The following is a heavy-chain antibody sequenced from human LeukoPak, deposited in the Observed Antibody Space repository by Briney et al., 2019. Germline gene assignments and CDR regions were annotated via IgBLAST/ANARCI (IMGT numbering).Heavy chain of an antibody. CDR3: ARDQGTIDY. J-gene: IGHJ4*02. Sequence: SQTLSLTCTVSGGSISSGGYYWSWIRQPPGKGLEWIGYIYHSGSTYYNPSHKSRVTISEDRTKNQYSLKLSSVTAADTAVYYCARDQGTIDYWGQGTLVTVSS. D-gene: IGHD1-7*01. V-gene: IGHV4-30-2*01. CDR1: GGSISSGGYY. CDR2: IYHSGST.